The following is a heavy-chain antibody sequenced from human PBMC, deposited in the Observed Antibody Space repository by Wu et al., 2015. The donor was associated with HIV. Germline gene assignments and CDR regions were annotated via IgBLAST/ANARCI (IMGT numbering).Heavy chain of an antibody. V-gene: IGHV1-69*05. CDR1: GGTFSGYA. CDR2: IIPIFGTA. CDR3: ARSRSFLVVPAGDAFDI. J-gene: IGHJ3*02. D-gene: IGHD2-2*01. Sequence: QVQLVQSGAEVKKPGSSVKVSCKASGGTFSGYAISWVRQAPGQGLEWMGGIIPIFGTANYAQKFQGRVTITTDESTSTAYMELSSLRSEDTAVYYCARSRSFLVVPAGDAFDIWGQGTMVTVSS.